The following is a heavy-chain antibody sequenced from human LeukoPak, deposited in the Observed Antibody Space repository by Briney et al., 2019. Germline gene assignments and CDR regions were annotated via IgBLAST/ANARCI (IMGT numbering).Heavy chain of an antibody. D-gene: IGHD6-6*01. J-gene: IGHJ6*03. CDR2: INHSGST. V-gene: IGHV4-34*01. Sequence: SETLSLTCAVYGGSFSGYYWSWIRQPPGKGLEWIGEINHSGSTNYNPSLKSPVTISVDTSKNQFSLKLSSVTAADTAVYYCARVYSSSSGSYYYYYYMDVWGKGTTVTVSS. CDR1: GGSFSGYY. CDR3: ARVYSSSSGSYYYYYYMDV.